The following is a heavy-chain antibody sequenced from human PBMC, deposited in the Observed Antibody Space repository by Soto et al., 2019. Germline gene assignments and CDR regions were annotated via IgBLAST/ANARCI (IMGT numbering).Heavy chain of an antibody. Sequence: QVQLVQSGAEVKKPGASVQVSCKASGYTFTSYGISWGRQAPGQGLEWMGWISAYNGNTKYAQKLKGRVTMTTDTTTSTAYMELRSLRSDDTAVYYCARDRHGRIAAAGDYWGQGTLVTVSS. CDR3: ARDRHGRIAAAGDY. J-gene: IGHJ4*02. V-gene: IGHV1-18*01. D-gene: IGHD6-13*01. CDR1: GYTFTSYG. CDR2: ISAYNGNT.